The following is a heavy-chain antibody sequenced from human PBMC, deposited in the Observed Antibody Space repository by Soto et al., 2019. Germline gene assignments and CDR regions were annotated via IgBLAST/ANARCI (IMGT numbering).Heavy chain of an antibody. CDR1: GDSISGYY. Sequence: PSETLSLSCTVSGDSISGYYWSWIRQPPGKGLEWIGYIYYSGNTNYNPSLKSRVTISVDTSKNQFSLKLSSVTAADTAVYFCAKDVGPNRFDPLCQGTPVTVSS. CDR2: IYYSGNT. D-gene: IGHD2-15*01. V-gene: IGHV4-59*12. CDR3: AKDVGPNRFDP. J-gene: IGHJ5*02.